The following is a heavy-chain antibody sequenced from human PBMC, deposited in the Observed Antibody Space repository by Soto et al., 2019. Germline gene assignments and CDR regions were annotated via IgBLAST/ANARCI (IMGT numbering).Heavy chain of an antibody. Sequence: QVQLVESGGGVVQPGRSLRLSCAASGVTFSSYGMHWVRQAPGKGLEWVAVIWYDGSNKYYADSVKGRFTISRDNSKNALYLQMSSLRAGETAVYYCARDLSYDCICGSYRLAGDFDYWGQGTLDTVSS. V-gene: IGHV3-33*01. CDR1: GVTFSSYG. D-gene: IGHD3-16*02. J-gene: IGHJ4*02. CDR2: IWYDGSNK. CDR3: ARDLSYDCICGSYRLAGDFDY.